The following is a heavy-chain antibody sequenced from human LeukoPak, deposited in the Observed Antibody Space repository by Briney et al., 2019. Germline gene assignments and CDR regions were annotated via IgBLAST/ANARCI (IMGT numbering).Heavy chain of an antibody. CDR3: ARGGSYYYDSSGYYEAGEFDY. J-gene: IGHJ4*02. Sequence: SQTLSLTCAISGDSVSSNSAAWNWIRQSPSRGLEWLGRTYYRSKWYNDYAVSVKSRITINPDTSKNQFSLQLNSVTPEDTAVYYCARGGSYYYDSSGYYEAGEFDYWGQGTLVTVSS. CDR2: TYYRSKWYN. D-gene: IGHD3-22*01. CDR1: GDSVSSNSAA. V-gene: IGHV6-1*01.